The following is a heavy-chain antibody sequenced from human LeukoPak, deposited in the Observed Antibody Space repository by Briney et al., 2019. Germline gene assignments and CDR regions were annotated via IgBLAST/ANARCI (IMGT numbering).Heavy chain of an antibody. J-gene: IGHJ4*02. CDR3: VRQSGEYCTNGICYLFDY. CDR1: GASISSPNYY. D-gene: IGHD2-8*01. CDR2: VYYSGRT. Sequence: SETLSLTCTVSGASISSPNYYWGWLRQAPGKGLEWIGSVYYSGRTYYRSSLKSRVTLSVDTSKKQFTLKLSSVTAADTAMYYCVRQSGEYCTNGICYLFDYWGQGILVTVSS. V-gene: IGHV4-39*01.